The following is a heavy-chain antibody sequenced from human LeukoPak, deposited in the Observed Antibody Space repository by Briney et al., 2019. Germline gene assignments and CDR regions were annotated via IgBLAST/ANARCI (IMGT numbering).Heavy chain of an antibody. D-gene: IGHD3-10*01. V-gene: IGHV4-39*01. CDR3: ARQRAWFGEWAFDY. Sequence: SETLSLTCTVSGGSRSSGSFYWGWIRQPPGKGLEWIGSINYGGRTYYNPSLKTRASMFVDTSKNQLSLELNSVTAADTSVYYCARQRAWFGEWAFDYWGQGTLVTVSS. CDR2: INYGGRT. J-gene: IGHJ4*02. CDR1: GGSRSSGSFY.